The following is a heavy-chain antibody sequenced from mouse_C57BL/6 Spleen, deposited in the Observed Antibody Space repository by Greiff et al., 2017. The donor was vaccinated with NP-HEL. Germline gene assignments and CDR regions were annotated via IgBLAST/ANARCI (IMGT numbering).Heavy chain of an antibody. Sequence: QVQLQQSGPELVKPGASVKISCKASGYAFSSSWMNWVKQRPGKGLEWIGRIYPGDGDTNYNGKFKGKATLTADKSSSTAYMQLSSLTSEDSAVYFCARCLPYYFDYWGQGTTLTVSS. CDR2: IYPGDGDT. J-gene: IGHJ2*01. CDR3: ARCLPYYFDY. CDR1: GYAFSSSW. V-gene: IGHV1-82*01.